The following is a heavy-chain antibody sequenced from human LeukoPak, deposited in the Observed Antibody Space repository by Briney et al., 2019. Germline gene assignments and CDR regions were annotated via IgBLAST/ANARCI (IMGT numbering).Heavy chain of an antibody. D-gene: IGHD5/OR15-5a*01. CDR1: GGSISSNTYF. CDR3: ATSDTVSTYNWFDP. J-gene: IGHJ5*02. V-gene: IGHV4-39*01. CDR2: IRYSGST. Sequence: SETLSLTCNVSGGSISSNTYFWGWIRRPPGKGLEWIGSIRYSGSTYYNPSLKSRVTISVDTPKNQFSLNLSSLTAADTAVYYCATSDTVSTYNWFDPWGQGTLVTVS.